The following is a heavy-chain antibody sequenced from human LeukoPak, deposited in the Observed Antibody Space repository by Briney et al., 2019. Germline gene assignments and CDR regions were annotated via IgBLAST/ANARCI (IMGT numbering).Heavy chain of an antibody. CDR1: GFTFSSSA. Sequence: GGSLRLSCAASGFTFSSSAMSWVRQVPGKGLEWVSAISGSGGSTYYADSVKGRFTISRDNSKNTLYLQMNSLRAEDTAVYYCAKARYSSGWDYFDYWGQGTLVTVSS. D-gene: IGHD6-19*01. CDR2: ISGSGGST. CDR3: AKARYSSGWDYFDY. J-gene: IGHJ4*02. V-gene: IGHV3-23*01.